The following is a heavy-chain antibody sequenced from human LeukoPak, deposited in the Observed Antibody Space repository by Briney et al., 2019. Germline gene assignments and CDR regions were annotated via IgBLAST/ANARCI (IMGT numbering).Heavy chain of an antibody. CDR2: IWYDGSNK. CDR3: ARLSGYDYYYYYGMDV. V-gene: IGHV3-33*01. CDR1: GFTFSSYG. Sequence: PGGSLRLSCAASGFTFSSYGMYWVRQAPGKGLEWVAVIWYDGSNKYYADSVKGRFTISRDNSKNTLYLQMNSLRAEDTAVYYCARLSGYDYYYYYGMDVWGQGTTVTVSS. J-gene: IGHJ6*02. D-gene: IGHD5-12*01.